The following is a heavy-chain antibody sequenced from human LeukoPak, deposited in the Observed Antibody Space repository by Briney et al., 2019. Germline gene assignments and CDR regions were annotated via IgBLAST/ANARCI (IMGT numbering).Heavy chain of an antibody. CDR2: IGTSGGGT. Sequence: GGSLRLSCAASGFTFSSYAMSWVRQAPGKGLEWVSSIGTSGGGTYYADSVKGRFIISRDNSKNTLYLQLNSLRGEDTAIYFCARNTAPDYWGQGTLVTVSS. CDR1: GFTFSSYA. CDR3: ARNTAPDY. D-gene: IGHD5-18*01. J-gene: IGHJ4*02. V-gene: IGHV3-23*01.